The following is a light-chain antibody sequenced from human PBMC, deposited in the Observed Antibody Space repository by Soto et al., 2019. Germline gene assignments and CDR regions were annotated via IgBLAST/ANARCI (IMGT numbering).Light chain of an antibody. Sequence: DIQMTQSPSSLSASVGDRVTITCRASQSISSYLNWYQQKPGKAPKLLIYAASSLQSGVPSRFSGSGSGTDCTLTSSSLQPEDFATYYCQQSYSTSWTFGQGTKVEIK. CDR1: QSISSY. CDR3: QQSYSTSWT. J-gene: IGKJ1*01. CDR2: AAS. V-gene: IGKV1-39*01.